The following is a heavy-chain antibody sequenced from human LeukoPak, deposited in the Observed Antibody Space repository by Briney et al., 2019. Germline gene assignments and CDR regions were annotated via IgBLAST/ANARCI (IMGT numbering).Heavy chain of an antibody. CDR2: IIPSGGST. V-gene: IGHV1-46*01. Sequence: ASVKVSCKASGYTFTSYYMHWVRQAPGQGLEWMGIIIPSGGSTSYAQKFQGRVTMTRDTSTSTVYMELSSLRSEDTAVYYCTTGWLLSLGDSGPFDYWGQGTLVTVSS. J-gene: IGHJ4*02. D-gene: IGHD3-16*01. CDR3: TTGWLLSLGDSGPFDY. CDR1: GYTFTSYY.